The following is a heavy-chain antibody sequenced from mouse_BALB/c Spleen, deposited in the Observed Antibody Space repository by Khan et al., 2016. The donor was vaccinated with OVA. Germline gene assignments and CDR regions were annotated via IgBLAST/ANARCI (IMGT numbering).Heavy chain of an antibody. J-gene: IGHJ3*01. V-gene: IGHV1-4*01. D-gene: IGHD2-14*01. CDR2: INPSNGYT. Sequence: QIQLVQSGAELARPGASVKMSCKASGYTFTSYTIHWIKERPGQGLEWIGNINPSNGYTNYNQKFKDKATLPTDKSSTTAYLQLSSLTSDDSAVYNCVRDGAYHRNDGWFAYWGQGTLVTVSA. CDR3: VRDGAYHRNDGWFAY. CDR1: GYTFTSYT.